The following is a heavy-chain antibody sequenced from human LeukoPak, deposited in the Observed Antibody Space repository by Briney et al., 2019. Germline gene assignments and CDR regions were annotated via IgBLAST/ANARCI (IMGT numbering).Heavy chain of an antibody. V-gene: IGHV1-69*06. CDR1: GGTFSSYA. CDR2: IIPIFGTA. D-gene: IGHD3-22*01. CDR3: ARGVHVRVYDSNPHYGHY. Sequence: SVKVSCKASGGTFSSYAISWVRQAPGQGLEWMGGIIPIFGTANYAQKFQGRVTITADKSTSTAYMELSSLRSEDTALYYCARGVHVRVYDSNPHYGHYWGQGTLVTVSS. J-gene: IGHJ4*02.